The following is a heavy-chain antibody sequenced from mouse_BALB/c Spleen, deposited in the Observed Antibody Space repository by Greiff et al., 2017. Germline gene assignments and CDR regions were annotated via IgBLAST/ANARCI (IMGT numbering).Heavy chain of an antibody. D-gene: IGHD2-1*01. CDR3: ARLYGNYPYYAMDY. CDR2: IDPANGNT. Sequence: VQLQQSGAELVKPGASVKLSCTASGFNIKDTYMHWVKQRPEQGLEWIGRIDPANGNTKYDPKFQGKATITADTSSNTAYLQLSSLTSEDTAVYYCARLYGNYPYYAMDYWGQGTSVTVAS. J-gene: IGHJ4*01. CDR1: GFNIKDTY. V-gene: IGHV14-3*02.